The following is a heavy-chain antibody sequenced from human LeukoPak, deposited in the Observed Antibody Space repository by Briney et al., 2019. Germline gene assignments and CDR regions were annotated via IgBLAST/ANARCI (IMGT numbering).Heavy chain of an antibody. V-gene: IGHV3-49*04. CDR2: IRTKAYGGTT. D-gene: IGHD3-22*01. Sequence: GGCLRLSCTASGFTSGFTFGDYAMSWVRQAPGKGLEWVGFIRTKAYGGTTEYAASVKGRFTISRDGSKSIAYLQMNSLKTEDTAVYYCTRTYYDSSGYLFDYSGQGTLVTVSS. CDR1: GFTSGFTFGDYA. J-gene: IGHJ4*02. CDR3: TRTYYDSSGYLFDY.